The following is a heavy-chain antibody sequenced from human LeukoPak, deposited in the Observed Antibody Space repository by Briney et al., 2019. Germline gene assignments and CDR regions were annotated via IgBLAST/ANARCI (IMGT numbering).Heavy chain of an antibody. CDR2: ISGSGGST. Sequence: GGSLRLSCAASGFTFSSYAMSWVRQAPGKGLEWVSAISGSGGSTYYADSVKGRFTISRDNSKNTLYLQMNSLRAEDTAVYYCARDGVLRYFDWSHSAEYIQHWGQGTLVTVSS. V-gene: IGHV3-23*01. CDR1: GFTFSSYA. J-gene: IGHJ1*01. CDR3: ARDGVLRYFDWSHSAEYIQH. D-gene: IGHD3-9*01.